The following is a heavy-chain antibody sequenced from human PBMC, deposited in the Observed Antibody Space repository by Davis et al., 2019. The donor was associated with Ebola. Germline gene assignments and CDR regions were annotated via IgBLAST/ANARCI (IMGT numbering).Heavy chain of an antibody. CDR3: ESDRPLDFIFGDYYGMDV. D-gene: IGHD3-3*01. CDR1: GFTFDDYA. V-gene: IGHV3-20*04. J-gene: IGHJ6*02. Sequence: ESLKISCAASGFTFDDYAMTWVRQAPGKGLEWVSGINWNGGSTGYADSVKGRFTISRDNAKNSLFLQLDSLRAEDTAVYYCESDRPLDFIFGDYYGMDVWGQGTTVTVS. CDR2: INWNGGST.